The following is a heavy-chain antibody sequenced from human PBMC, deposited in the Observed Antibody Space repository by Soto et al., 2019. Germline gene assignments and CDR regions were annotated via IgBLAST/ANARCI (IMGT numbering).Heavy chain of an antibody. CDR1: GFTFSSYG. Sequence: QVQLVESGGGVVQPGRSLRLSCAASGFTFSSYGMHWVRQAPGKGLEWVAVISYDGSNKYYADSVKGRFTISRDNSKNSLYLQMNSLRAEDTAVYYCAKHGRSGGSCYLDPWGQGTLVTVSS. CDR3: AKHGRSGGSCYLDP. J-gene: IGHJ5*02. CDR2: ISYDGSNK. D-gene: IGHD2-15*01. V-gene: IGHV3-30*18.